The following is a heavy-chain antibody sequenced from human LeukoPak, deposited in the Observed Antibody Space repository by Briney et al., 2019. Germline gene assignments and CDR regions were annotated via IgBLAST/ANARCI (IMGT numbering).Heavy chain of an antibody. D-gene: IGHD2-21*02. CDR3: ARTIADCGGDCYKGYFDS. CDR1: GFTFSDSA. V-gene: IGHV3-23*01. Sequence: GGSLRLSCAASGFTFSDSAVNWVRQAPGKGLEWVSALSGSGINTFYTDSVKGRFTISRDISRNTVYLHMNSLRAEDTAVYYCARTIADCGGDCYKGYFDSWGQGTLVTVSS. CDR2: LSGSGINT. J-gene: IGHJ4*02.